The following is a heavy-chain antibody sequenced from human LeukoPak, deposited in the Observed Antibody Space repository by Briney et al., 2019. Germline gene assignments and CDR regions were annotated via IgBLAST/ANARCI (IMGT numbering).Heavy chain of an antibody. CDR3: ARGAPYYYDGSGLYYFDY. Sequence: GGYLTLSCAASGFTFTTYHMMWVRQAPGKGLEWISYYTVCVEGRFTISRDNGKNSLFLQMNSLRAEDTAVYYCARGAPYYYDGSGLYYFDYWGPGTLVSVSS. V-gene: IGHV3-48*01. CDR2: YT. D-gene: IGHD3-22*01. CDR1: GFTFTTYH. J-gene: IGHJ4*02.